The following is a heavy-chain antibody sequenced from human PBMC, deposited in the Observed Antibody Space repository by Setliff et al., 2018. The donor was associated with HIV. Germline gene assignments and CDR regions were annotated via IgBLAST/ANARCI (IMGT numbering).Heavy chain of an antibody. D-gene: IGHD3-10*01. Sequence: SETLSLTCTVSGGSISSGRYYWSWIRQPAGKGLEWIGHIYTGGSPNYNPSLMSRVTISIDTSKDQLSLKLNSVTAADTAVYYCARVGGFFGEARPPPDYRGQGALVTVSS. CDR1: GGSISSGRYY. V-gene: IGHV4-61*09. J-gene: IGHJ4*02. CDR2: IYTGGSP. CDR3: ARVGGFFGEARPPPDY.